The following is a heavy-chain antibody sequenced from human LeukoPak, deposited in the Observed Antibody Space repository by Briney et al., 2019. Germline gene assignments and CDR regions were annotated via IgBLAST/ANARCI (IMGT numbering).Heavy chain of an antibody. V-gene: IGHV3-74*01. CDR3: TNNFHGDYSY. Sequence: GVSLRLSCTASGFTFSAYWMQWVRQAPGKGLVWVSRVNGDGRTTNYADSVKGRFTISRDNAKNTLYLQMNSLRAEDTAVYYCTNNFHGDYSYWGQGTLVTVSP. D-gene: IGHD4-17*01. CDR2: VNGDGRTT. J-gene: IGHJ4*02. CDR1: GFTFSAYW.